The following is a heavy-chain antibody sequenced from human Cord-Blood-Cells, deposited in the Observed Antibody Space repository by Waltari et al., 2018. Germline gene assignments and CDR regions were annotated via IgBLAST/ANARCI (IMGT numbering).Heavy chain of an antibody. V-gene: IGHV3-33*01. J-gene: IGHJ4*02. CDR3: ARDASTGQIFDY. Sequence: QVQLVESGGGVVQPGRSLRLSCAAYGFTYSSYAMHWLRQAPGKGLEWVAVIWYDGSNKYYADSVKGRFTISRDNSKNTLYLQMNSLRAEDTAVYYCARDASTGQIFDYWGQGTLVTVSS. D-gene: IGHD3-9*01. CDR2: IWYDGSNK. CDR1: GFTYSSYA.